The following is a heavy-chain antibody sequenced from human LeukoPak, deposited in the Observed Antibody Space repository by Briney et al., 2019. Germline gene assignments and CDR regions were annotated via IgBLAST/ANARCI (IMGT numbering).Heavy chain of an antibody. D-gene: IGHD1-1*01. J-gene: IGHJ4*02. V-gene: IGHV3-21*01. Sequence: GGSLRLSCAASGFTFASYSMNWVRRAPGKGLEWVSSISGDSTYIYNAGSVKGRFTISRDNAQASLYLQMISLRADDTAVYYCARVSGRLERQSDLDYWGQGTLVIVSS. CDR1: GFTFASYS. CDR3: ARVSGRLERQSDLDY. CDR2: ISGDSTYI.